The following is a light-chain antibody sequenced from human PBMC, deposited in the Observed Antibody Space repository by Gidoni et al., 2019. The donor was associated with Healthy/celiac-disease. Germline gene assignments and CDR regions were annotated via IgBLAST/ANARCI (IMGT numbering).Light chain of an antibody. Sequence: SSALTQDPAVSSALGQTVRITCQGDSLRSYYASWYQQKPGQAPVLVIYGKNNRPSGIPDRFSGSSSGNTASLTITGAQAEDEADYYCNSRDSSGNHLVFGTGTKVTVL. V-gene: IGLV3-19*01. CDR2: GKN. CDR1: SLRSYY. CDR3: NSRDSSGNHLV. J-gene: IGLJ1*01.